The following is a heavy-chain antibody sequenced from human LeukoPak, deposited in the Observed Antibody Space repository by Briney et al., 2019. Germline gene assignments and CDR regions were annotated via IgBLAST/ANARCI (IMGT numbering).Heavy chain of an antibody. CDR3: AKGGHYNFDY. V-gene: IGHV3-48*03. CDR1: GFTFSSYE. D-gene: IGHD4-11*01. Sequence: GGSLRLSCAASGFTFSSYEMNWVRQAPGKGLEWVSYISSSGSTIYYADSVKGRFTISRDNAKNSLYLQMNSLRTEDTAVYYCAKGGHYNFDYWGQGTLVTVSS. CDR2: ISSSGSTI. J-gene: IGHJ4*02.